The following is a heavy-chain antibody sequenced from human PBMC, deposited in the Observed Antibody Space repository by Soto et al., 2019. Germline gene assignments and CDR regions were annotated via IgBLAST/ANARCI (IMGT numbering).Heavy chain of an antibody. CDR2: VFYTGFT. D-gene: IGHD1-20*01. Sequence: ETLSLTCTVSGGSITSSYWSWIRRPPGKGLEWIGSVFYTGFTSYNPSLESRVSVSVDTSKNQFSLKVSGVSAADTAVYYCATSQKGYNWNYFDHWGQGALVTVSS. J-gene: IGHJ4*02. V-gene: IGHV4-59*04. CDR3: ATSQKGYNWNYFDH. CDR1: GGSITSSY.